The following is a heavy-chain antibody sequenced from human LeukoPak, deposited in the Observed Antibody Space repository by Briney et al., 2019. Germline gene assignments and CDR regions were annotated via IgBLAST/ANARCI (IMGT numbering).Heavy chain of an antibody. D-gene: IGHD6-19*01. J-gene: IGHJ1*01. CDR2: IIPIFGTA. V-gene: IGHV1-69*06. CDR1: GGTFSSYA. CDR3: ARDWRGSGWIPKVEYLQH. Sequence: SVKVACKASGGTFSSYAISWVRQAPGQGLEWMGGIIPIFGTANYAQKFQGRVTITADKSTSTAYMELSSLRSEDTAVYYCARDWRGSGWIPKVEYLQHWGQGTLVTVSS.